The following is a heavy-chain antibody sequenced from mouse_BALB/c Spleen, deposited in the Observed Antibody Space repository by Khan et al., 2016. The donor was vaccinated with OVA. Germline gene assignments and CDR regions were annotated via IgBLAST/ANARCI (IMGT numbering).Heavy chain of an antibody. D-gene: IGHD1-1*01. CDR2: ITPNNGGT. J-gene: IGHJ3*01. CDR1: GYPFTDYN. V-gene: IGHV1-18*01. CDR3: ARGGFGSPFAY. Sequence: VRLQQSGPELVKPGASVKIPCKASGYPFTDYNMDWVKQSHGKSLEWIGDITPNNGGTIYNQKFKGKATLTVDKSSSTAYMELRSLPSEDTAVYYCARGGFGSPFAYWGQGTLVTVSA.